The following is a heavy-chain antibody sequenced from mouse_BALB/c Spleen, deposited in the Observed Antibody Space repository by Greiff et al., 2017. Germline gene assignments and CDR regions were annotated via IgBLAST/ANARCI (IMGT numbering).Heavy chain of an antibody. Sequence: VHVKQSGAELVKPGASVKLSCTASGFNIKDTYMHWVKQRPEQGLEWIGRIDPANGNTKYDPKFQGKATITADTSSNTAYLQLSSLTSGDTAVYYCASGYDSAWFAYWGQGALVTVSA. CDR1: GFNIKDTY. V-gene: IGHV14-3*02. CDR2: IDPANGNT. J-gene: IGHJ3*01. CDR3: ASGYDSAWFAY. D-gene: IGHD2-14*01.